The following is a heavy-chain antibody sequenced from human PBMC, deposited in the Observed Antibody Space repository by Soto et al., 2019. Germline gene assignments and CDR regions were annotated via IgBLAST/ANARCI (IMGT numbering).Heavy chain of an antibody. D-gene: IGHD5-18*01. CDR1: GYTFTSYG. V-gene: IGHV1-18*01. CDR2: ISAYNGNT. J-gene: IGHJ5*02. CDR3: AGDVRRGYSYGP. Sequence: ASVKVSCKASGYTFTSYGISWVRQAPGQGLEWMGWISAYNGNTNYAQKLQGRVTMTTDTSTSTAYMELRSLRSDDTAVYYCAGDVRRGYSYGPWGQGTLVTVSS.